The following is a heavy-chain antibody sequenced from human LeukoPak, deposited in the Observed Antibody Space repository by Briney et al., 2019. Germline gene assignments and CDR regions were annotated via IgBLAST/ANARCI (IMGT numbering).Heavy chain of an antibody. J-gene: IGHJ4*02. CDR2: INHSGST. V-gene: IGHV4-34*01. D-gene: IGHD4-17*01. Sequence: SETLSLTCAVYGGSFSGYYWSWIRQPPGKGLEWIGEINHSGSTNYNPSLKSRVTISVDTSKNQFSLKLSSVTAADTAGYYWARGRGFTVTTRFDYWGREPWSPSPQ. CDR3: ARGRGFTVTTRFDY. CDR1: GGSFSGYY.